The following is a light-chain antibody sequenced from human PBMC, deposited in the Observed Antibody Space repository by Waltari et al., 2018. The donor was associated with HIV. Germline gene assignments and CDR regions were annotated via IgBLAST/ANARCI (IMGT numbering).Light chain of an antibody. CDR2: DAS. J-gene: IGKJ3*01. Sequence: EIVLTQSPATLSLSPGERATLCCRASQSVSSYLAWYQQKAGQAPRLLIYDASDRATGIPARFSGSGSGTDFTLTISSLEPEDFAVYYCQHRSNWPPLFTFGPGTKVDIK. CDR3: QHRSNWPPLFT. CDR1: QSVSSY. V-gene: IGKV3-11*01.